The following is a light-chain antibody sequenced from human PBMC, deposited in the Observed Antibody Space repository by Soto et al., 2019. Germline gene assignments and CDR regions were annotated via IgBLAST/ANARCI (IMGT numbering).Light chain of an antibody. CDR1: QSISSW. Sequence: DIQMTQSPSTLSASVGDRVTITCRASQSISSWLAWYQQKPGKAPNLLIYDASSLESGVPSRYSGSGAWTEFTLTISNRQPDDLATYYCQQYNTYPYTLGQGTKLEIK. J-gene: IGKJ2*01. V-gene: IGKV1-5*01. CDR3: QQYNTYPYT. CDR2: DAS.